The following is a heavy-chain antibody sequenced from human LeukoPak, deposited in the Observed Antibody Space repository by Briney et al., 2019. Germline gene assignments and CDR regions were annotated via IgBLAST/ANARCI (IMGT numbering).Heavy chain of an antibody. CDR1: GYTYTHYY. V-gene: IGHV1-2*02. D-gene: IGHD6-19*01. CDR2: LNPNSGGT. Sequence: ASVKVSFKATGYTYTHYYMHWVRQAPGQGLEWMGWLNPNSGGTKYAEKFQGRVTMTRDTSISTDYMELSSLSSDDTAAYYCARGRVTVGDASGWYSWGQGTLVTVSS. J-gene: IGHJ4*02. CDR3: ARGRVTVGDASGWYS.